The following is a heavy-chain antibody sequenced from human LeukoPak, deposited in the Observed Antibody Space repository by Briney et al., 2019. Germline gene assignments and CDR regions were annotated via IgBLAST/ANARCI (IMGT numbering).Heavy chain of an antibody. CDR1: GFTFSSYE. CDR3: AKDRFSVLTSTVDF. J-gene: IGHJ4*02. D-gene: IGHD3-9*01. Sequence: GGSLRLSCAASGFTFSSYEMNWVRQAPGKGLEWVSVISGSGSITYYADSVKGRFTITRDNSKNTLHLQMNRLRAEDTALYYCAKDRFSVLTSTVDFWGQGTLVTVSS. V-gene: IGHV3-23*01. CDR2: ISGSGSIT.